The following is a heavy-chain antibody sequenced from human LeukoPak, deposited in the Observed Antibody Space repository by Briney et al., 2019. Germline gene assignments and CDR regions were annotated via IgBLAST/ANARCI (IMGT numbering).Heavy chain of an antibody. Sequence: SETLSLTCTVSGGSISSGGYYWSWIRQHPGKGLEWIGYIYYSGSTYYNPALKSRGTISVDTSKNQFSLKLSSVTAADTAVYYCASEVQWLLHFDYWGQGTLVTVSS. CDR1: GGSISSGGYY. CDR2: IYYSGST. D-gene: IGHD3-22*01. J-gene: IGHJ4*02. V-gene: IGHV4-31*03. CDR3: ASEVQWLLHFDY.